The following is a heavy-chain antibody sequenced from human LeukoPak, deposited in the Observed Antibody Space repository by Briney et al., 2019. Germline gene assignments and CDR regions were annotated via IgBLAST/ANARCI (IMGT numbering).Heavy chain of an antibody. CDR1: GFTFEDYI. D-gene: IGHD3-22*01. CDR2: INWHGSA. V-gene: IGHV3-43*01. Sequence: GGSLRLSFAASGFTFEDYIMHMVRQAPGKTLEKVSLINWHGSAYYTDSVKGRFTISRDNSKNSLYLQMDTLRREDTAFYYCVKDINYESSGSVLEYWGQGALVTVSS. J-gene: IGHJ4*02. CDR3: VKDINYESSGSVLEY.